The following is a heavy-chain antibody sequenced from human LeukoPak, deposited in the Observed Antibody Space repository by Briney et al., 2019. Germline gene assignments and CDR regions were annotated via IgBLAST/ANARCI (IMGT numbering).Heavy chain of an antibody. Sequence: GGSLRLSCAASGFDFSGYAMSWVRQAPGMGLEWVSFISSTGSTTYYADSVKGRFTISSDISKNPVYLQMNSLRAEDTAVYYCAKDHRYCRGGTCHSGFDYWGQGTLVTVSS. CDR1: GFDFSGYA. V-gene: IGHV3-23*01. D-gene: IGHD2-15*01. CDR3: AKDHRYCRGGTCHSGFDY. J-gene: IGHJ4*02. CDR2: ISSTGSTT.